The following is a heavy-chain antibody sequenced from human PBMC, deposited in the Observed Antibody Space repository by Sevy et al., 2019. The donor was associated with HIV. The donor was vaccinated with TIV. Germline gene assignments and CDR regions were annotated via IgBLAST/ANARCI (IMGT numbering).Heavy chain of an antibody. D-gene: IGHD6-25*01. CDR1: GFTFSSYA. Sequence: GGSLRLSCAASGFTFSSYAMSWVRQAPGKGLEWVSAISGSGGSTYYADSVKGRFTISRDNSKNTLYLQMNSLRAEDTAVYYCAIDVGTRAGYSSDQPDYWGQGTLVTVSS. CDR3: AIDVGTRAGYSSDQPDY. CDR2: ISGSGGST. V-gene: IGHV3-23*01. J-gene: IGHJ4*02.